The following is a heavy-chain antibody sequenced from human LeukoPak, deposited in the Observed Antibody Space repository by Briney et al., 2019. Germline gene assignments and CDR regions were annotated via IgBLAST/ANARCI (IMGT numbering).Heavy chain of an antibody. D-gene: IGHD6-19*01. Sequence: SETLSLTCAVSGGSISSSNWWSWVRQPPGKGLEWIGEIYHSGSTYYNPSLKSRVTISVDTSKEQFSLKLSSVTAADTAVYYCARRWLRPDNFDYWGQGTLVTVSS. CDR1: GGSISSSNW. CDR2: IYHSGST. J-gene: IGHJ4*02. V-gene: IGHV4-4*02. CDR3: ARRWLRPDNFDY.